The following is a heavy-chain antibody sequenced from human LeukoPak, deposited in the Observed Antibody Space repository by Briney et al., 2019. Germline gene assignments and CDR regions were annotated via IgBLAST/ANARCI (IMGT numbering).Heavy chain of an antibody. V-gene: IGHV1-69*13. CDR2: IISVVSKD. CDR3: ARDGYS. Sequence: VNVSCKASGGTFSSYAISWVRQAPGQGLEWMGTIISVVSKDYYAQKFQGRVTMSADESSSTAYMELSSLRSEDTAVYYCARDGYSWGHLTIVTVSS. D-gene: IGHD5-18*01. CDR1: GGTFSSYA. J-gene: IGHJ4*03.